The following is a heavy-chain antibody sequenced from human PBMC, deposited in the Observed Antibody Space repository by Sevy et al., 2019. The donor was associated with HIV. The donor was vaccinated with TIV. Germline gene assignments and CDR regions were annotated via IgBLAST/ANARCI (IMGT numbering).Heavy chain of an antibody. V-gene: IGHV3-53*01. Sequence: GGSLGLSCAASGFTVSSNYMSWVRQAPGKGLEWVSVIYSGGSTYYADSVKGRFTISRDNSKNTLYLQMNSLRAEDTAVYYCARELKDDDAFDIWGQGTMVTVSS. CDR2: IYSGGST. CDR1: GFTVSSNY. J-gene: IGHJ3*02. CDR3: ARELKDDDAFDI.